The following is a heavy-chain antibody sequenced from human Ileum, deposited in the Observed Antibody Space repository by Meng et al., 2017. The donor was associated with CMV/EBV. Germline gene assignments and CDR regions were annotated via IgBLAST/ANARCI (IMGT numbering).Heavy chain of an antibody. Sequence: AAWNWIRQSPSRGLEWLGRTYYRSKWYNDYALSVKSRITINPDTSKNQFSLQLNSVTPEDTAVYYCARDRSGYCSGGSCYRDGRLDPWGQGTLVTVSS. J-gene: IGHJ5*02. D-gene: IGHD2-15*01. CDR1: AA. V-gene: IGHV6-1*01. CDR3: ARDRSGYCSGGSCYRDGRLDP. CDR2: TYYRSKWYN.